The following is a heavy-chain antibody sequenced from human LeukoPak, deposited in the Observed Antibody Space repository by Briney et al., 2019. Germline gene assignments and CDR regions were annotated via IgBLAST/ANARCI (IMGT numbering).Heavy chain of an antibody. CDR3: ARALNWKEYYFDF. Sequence: PGGSLRLSCEASGFTVSGTYMTWVRQAPGKGLGWVSVIYSGGSTYYAGSVKGRFIISRDNSKNTLYLHMNSLRAEDTAVYYCARALNWKEYYFDFWGQGALVTVSS. J-gene: IGHJ4*02. D-gene: IGHD1-20*01. CDR1: GFTVSGTY. CDR2: IYSGGST. V-gene: IGHV3-66*01.